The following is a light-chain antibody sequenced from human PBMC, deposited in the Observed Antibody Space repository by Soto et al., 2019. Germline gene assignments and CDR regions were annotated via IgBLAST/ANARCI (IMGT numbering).Light chain of an antibody. Sequence: QSALTQPASVSGSPGQSITISCTGTSSDVGGYNYVSWYQQHPGKAPKLMIYEVSNRPSGVSNRFSGSKSGNTASLTISGLQAEDEADYYCRSYTSSSKVFGTGTKVTVL. J-gene: IGLJ1*01. CDR1: SSDVGGYNY. V-gene: IGLV2-14*01. CDR3: RSYTSSSKV. CDR2: EVS.